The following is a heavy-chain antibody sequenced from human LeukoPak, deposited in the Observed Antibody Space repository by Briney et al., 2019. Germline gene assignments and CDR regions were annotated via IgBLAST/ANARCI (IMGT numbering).Heavy chain of an antibody. CDR3: AKDGADYDSDYFDY. Sequence: PGESLRLFCAASGFTFSSYAMSWVRQAPGKGLEWVSRISGGGGTTYYAASVKGRFTISRDNSKNTLYLQINSLRAEDTAVYYCAKDGADYDSDYFDYWGQGTLVTVSS. CDR1: GFTFSSYA. V-gene: IGHV3-23*01. D-gene: IGHD3-3*01. CDR2: ISGGGGTT. J-gene: IGHJ4*02.